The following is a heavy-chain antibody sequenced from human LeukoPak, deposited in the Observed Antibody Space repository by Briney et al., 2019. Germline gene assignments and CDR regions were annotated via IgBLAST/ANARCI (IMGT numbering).Heavy chain of an antibody. V-gene: IGHV3-74*01. Sequence: GGSLTLSCAASGFTFNTYWMHWLRQAQGKGLVWVSRIRSDESSTSYEDSVRGRFTISRDNAKNTLYLQMNRLRAEDTAVYYCAGVLGVRDLAYFDYWGHGTLVTVSS. D-gene: IGHD3-10*01. CDR2: IRSDESST. J-gene: IGHJ4*01. CDR1: GFTFNTYW. CDR3: AGVLGVRDLAYFDY.